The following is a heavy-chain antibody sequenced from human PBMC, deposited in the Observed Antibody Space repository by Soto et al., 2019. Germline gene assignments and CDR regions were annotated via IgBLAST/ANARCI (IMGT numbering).Heavy chain of an antibody. V-gene: IGHV4-61*01. Sequence: QVQLQESGPGLVKPSETLSLTCTVSGGSVSSGSYYWSWIRQPPGKGLEWIGYIYYSGSTNYNPSVRRRVTISVDTSKNQFSLKLSSVTAADTAVYYCARDSRGTTNFDYWGQGTLVTVSS. D-gene: IGHD4-17*01. CDR3: ARDSRGTTNFDY. CDR1: GGSVSSGSYY. CDR2: IYYSGST. J-gene: IGHJ4*02.